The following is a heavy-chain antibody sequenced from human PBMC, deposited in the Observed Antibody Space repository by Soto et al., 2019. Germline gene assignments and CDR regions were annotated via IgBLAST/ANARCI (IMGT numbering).Heavy chain of an antibody. CDR3: ARMAALEIVVVPAAIDNWFDP. CDR1: GFTFSSYA. CDR2: ISYDGSNK. V-gene: IGHV3-30-3*01. D-gene: IGHD2-2*03. J-gene: IGHJ5*02. Sequence: QVQLVESGGGVVQPGRSLRLSCAASGFTFSSYAMHWVRQAPGKGLEWVAVISYDGSNKYYADSVKGRFTISRDNSKNTLYLQMNSLRAEDTAVYYCARMAALEIVVVPAAIDNWFDPWGQGTLVTVSS.